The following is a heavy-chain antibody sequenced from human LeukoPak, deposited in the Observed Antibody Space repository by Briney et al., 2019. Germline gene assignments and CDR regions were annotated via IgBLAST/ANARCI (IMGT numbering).Heavy chain of an antibody. CDR2: INHSGST. J-gene: IGHJ5*02. CDR3: ARRADPIGGRANLLAARQAGFDP. D-gene: IGHD6-6*01. V-gene: IGHV4-34*01. Sequence: SETLSLTCAVYGGAFSDHYWSWIRQPPGKGLEWIGEINHSGSTNYNPSLKSRVTISVDTSKNQFSLKLNSVTAADTAVYYCARRADPIGGRANLLAARQAGFDPWGRGLLVAVSS. CDR1: GGAFSDHY.